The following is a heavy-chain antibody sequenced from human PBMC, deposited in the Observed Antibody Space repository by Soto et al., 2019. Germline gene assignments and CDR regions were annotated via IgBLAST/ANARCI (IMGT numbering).Heavy chain of an antibody. J-gene: IGHJ4*02. CDR3: ARAGGLGAVAVDY. D-gene: IGHD6-19*01. Sequence: QLQLQESGSGLVNPSQTMSLTCAVSGGSISSGGYSWSWIRQPPGKGLEWIGYIYHSGTYYNPSLKRRVTIAVDRSKNQFCLKLSSVTAADTAVYYCARAGGLGAVAVDYWGQGTLVNVSS. CDR2: IYHSGT. CDR1: GGSISSGGYS. V-gene: IGHV4-30-2*01.